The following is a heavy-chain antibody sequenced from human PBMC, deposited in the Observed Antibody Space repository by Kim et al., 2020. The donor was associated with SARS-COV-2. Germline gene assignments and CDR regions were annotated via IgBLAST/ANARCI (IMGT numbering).Heavy chain of an antibody. V-gene: IGHV3-48*03. CDR1: GFTFSSYE. D-gene: IGHD3-22*01. CDR2: ISSSGSTI. CDR3: ATRYYYDSSGYRDYYFDY. J-gene: IGHJ4*02. Sequence: GGSLRLSCAASGFTFSSYEMNWVRQAPGKGLERVSYISSSGSTIYYADSVKGRFTISRDNAKNSLYLQMNSLRAEDTAVYYCATRYYYDSSGYRDYYFDYWGQGTLVTVSS.